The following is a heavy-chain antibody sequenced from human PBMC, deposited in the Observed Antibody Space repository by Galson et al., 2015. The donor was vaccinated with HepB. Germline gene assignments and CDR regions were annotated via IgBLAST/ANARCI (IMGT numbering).Heavy chain of an antibody. Sequence: SLRLSCAASGFALSRYAMSWVRQAPGKGLQWVSGISAGGGTTYYADSVQGRTTISRDNSKNTLYLQMNSLGVDDTAIYFCARDWEIGGNFWFDDSDIWGQGTMVTVSS. V-gene: IGHV3-23*01. CDR2: ISAGGGTT. J-gene: IGHJ3*02. D-gene: IGHD1-26*01. CDR1: GFALSRYA. CDR3: ARDWEIGGNFWFDDSDI.